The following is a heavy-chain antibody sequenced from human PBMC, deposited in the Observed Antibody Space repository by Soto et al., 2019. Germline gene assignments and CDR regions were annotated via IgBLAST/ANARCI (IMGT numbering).Heavy chain of an antibody. Sequence: QVQLQESGPGLVKPSETLSLTCSVSGGSISSDYWSWIRQPPGKGLEWIGYIYYNGSTNYHPSLKTRVSMSRDTSQNQVSLKVSSVTAADTAVYYCARQSRSGQSPYYFYGVDVWGQGTTVTVSS. CDR3: ARQSRSGQSPYYFYGVDV. J-gene: IGHJ6*02. CDR2: IYYNGST. D-gene: IGHD3-10*01. CDR1: GGSISSDY. V-gene: IGHV4-59*08.